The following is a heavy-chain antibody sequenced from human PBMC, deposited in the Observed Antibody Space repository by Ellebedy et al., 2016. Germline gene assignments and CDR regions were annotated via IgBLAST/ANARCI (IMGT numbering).Heavy chain of an antibody. CDR3: ARHRRPTVTTGYDY. V-gene: IGHV4-34*01. Sequence: SETLSLTCAVYGGSFSGYYWSWIRQPPGKGLEWIGEINHSGSTNYNPSLKSRVTISVDTSKNQFSLKLSPVTAADTAVYYCARHRRPTVTTGYDYWGQGTLVTVSS. D-gene: IGHD4-17*01. CDR2: INHSGST. CDR1: GGSFSGYY. J-gene: IGHJ4*02.